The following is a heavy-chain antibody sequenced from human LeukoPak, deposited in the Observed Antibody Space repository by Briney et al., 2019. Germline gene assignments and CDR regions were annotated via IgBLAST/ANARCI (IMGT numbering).Heavy chain of an antibody. Sequence: GGSLRLSCAASGFTFSSYSMNWVRQAPGKGLEWVSSISLGNSYIFYADSVQGRFTISRDNAKNSLYLQMNSLRAEDTAVYYCARGPKSIAARPGAFDIWGLGTMVTVSS. CDR3: ARGPKSIAARPGAFDI. D-gene: IGHD6-6*01. CDR1: GFTFSSYS. V-gene: IGHV3-21*01. J-gene: IGHJ3*02. CDR2: ISLGNSYI.